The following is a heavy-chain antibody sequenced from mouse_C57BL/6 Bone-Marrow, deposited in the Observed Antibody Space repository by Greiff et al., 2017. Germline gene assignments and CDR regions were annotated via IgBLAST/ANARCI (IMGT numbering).Heavy chain of an antibody. J-gene: IGHJ3*01. Sequence: QVQLQQSGAELVKPGASVKLSCKASGYTFTSYWMHWVKQRPGQGLEWIGMIHPNSGSTNYNEKFKSKATLTVDKSSSTAYMQLSSLTSEDSAVYYCAREGLYYDYDVPLFAYWGQGTLVTVSA. V-gene: IGHV1-64*01. CDR3: AREGLYYDYDVPLFAY. CDR2: IHPNSGST. CDR1: GYTFTSYW. D-gene: IGHD2-4*01.